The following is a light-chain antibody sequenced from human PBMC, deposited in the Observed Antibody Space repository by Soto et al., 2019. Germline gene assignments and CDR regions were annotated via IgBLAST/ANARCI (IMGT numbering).Light chain of an antibody. V-gene: IGKV1-5*03. J-gene: IGKJ3*01. CDR1: QSISSW. CDR2: KAS. CDR3: QQSYGIPPFT. Sequence: DIQMTQSPSTLSASVGDRVTITCRASQSISSWLAWYQQKPGKAPKLLIYKASSLESGVPSRFSGSGSGTEFTLTISSLQPDDFATYYCQQSYGIPPFTFGPGTRVDI.